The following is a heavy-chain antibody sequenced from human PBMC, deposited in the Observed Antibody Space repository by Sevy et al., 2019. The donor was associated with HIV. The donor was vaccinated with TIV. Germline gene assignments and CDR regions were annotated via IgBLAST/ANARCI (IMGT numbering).Heavy chain of an antibody. D-gene: IGHD3-10*01. Sequence: LSLTCAASGFTFSTYSMNWVRQAPGKGLEWVSSISSSSNYIYYADSVKGRFTISRDNARNSLYLQMNSLRAEDTAVYYCARDGARITMVQGVMAYYHGMDVWGQGTTVTVSS. CDR1: GFTFSTYS. J-gene: IGHJ6*02. V-gene: IGHV3-21*01. CDR3: ARDGARITMVQGVMAYYHGMDV. CDR2: ISSSSNYI.